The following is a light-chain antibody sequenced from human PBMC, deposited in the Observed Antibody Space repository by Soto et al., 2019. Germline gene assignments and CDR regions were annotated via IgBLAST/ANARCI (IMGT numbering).Light chain of an antibody. CDR3: TSWTSSNSYV. CDR1: SSDVGAYNY. V-gene: IGLV2-14*01. J-gene: IGLJ1*01. CDR2: DVS. Sequence: QSALTQPASVSGSPAQSITISCTGTSSDVGAYNYVSWYQQHPGKAPKLMIFDVSNRPSGVSNRFSGSKSGNTASLTISGLQAEDEADYYCTSWTSSNSYVFGTGTKVTVL.